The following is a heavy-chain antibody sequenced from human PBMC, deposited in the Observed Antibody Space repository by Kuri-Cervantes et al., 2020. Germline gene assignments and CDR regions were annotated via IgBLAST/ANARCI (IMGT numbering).Heavy chain of an antibody. Sequence: GESLKISCAASGFTFSGYGMHWVRQAPGKGLVWAAVISNDGSNKYYADSVKGRFTISRDNSKNSLYLQMNSLKAEVTAVYYCAKDTKYSVGHGEYNAFDIWGQGTMVTVSS. CDR3: AKDTKYSVGHGEYNAFDI. V-gene: IGHV3-30*18. D-gene: IGHD2/OR15-2a*01. J-gene: IGHJ3*02. CDR2: ISNDGSNK. CDR1: GFTFSGYG.